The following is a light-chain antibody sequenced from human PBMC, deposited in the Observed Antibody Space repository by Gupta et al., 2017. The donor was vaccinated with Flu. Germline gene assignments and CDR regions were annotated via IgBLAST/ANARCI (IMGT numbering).Light chain of an antibody. CDR2: DVS. J-gene: IGLJ1*01. V-gene: IGLV2-14*01. Sequence: QSALTQPASVSGSPGQSITISCPGTSSDVGNSDYVSWYQQDSGKAPKLLIYDVSNRPSGVSSRSSGSKSGNTASLTISGLQAEDETDYYCSSYTSTTTFYVFGTGTKVTVL. CDR1: SSDVGNSDY. CDR3: SSYTSTTTFYV.